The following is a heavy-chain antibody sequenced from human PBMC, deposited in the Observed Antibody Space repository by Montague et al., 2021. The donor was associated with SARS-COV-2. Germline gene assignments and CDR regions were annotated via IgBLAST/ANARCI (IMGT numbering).Heavy chain of an antibody. J-gene: IGHJ4*02. CDR1: GFTFSSYG. CDR2: IWYDGSNK. V-gene: IGHV3-33*01. CDR3: ARDSVAMVYGTRYYFDY. D-gene: IGHD5-18*01. Sequence: SLRLSCAASGFTFSSYGMHWVRQAPGKGLEWVAVIWYDGSNKYYADSVKGRFTISRDNSKNTLYLQMNSLRAEGTAVYYCARDSVAMVYGTRYYFDYWGQGTLVTVSS.